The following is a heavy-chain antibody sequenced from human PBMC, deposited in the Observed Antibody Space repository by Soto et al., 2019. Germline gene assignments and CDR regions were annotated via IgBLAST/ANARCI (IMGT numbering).Heavy chain of an antibody. CDR1: GGSISSIDYF. D-gene: IGHD2-2*01. CDR3: ARVMAAMQNWLDP. CDR2: IYHTGTT. Sequence: QVQLQESGPGLVKPSQTLSLTCSVSGGSISSIDYFWSWIRQPPGKGLEWIGFIYHTGTTYYNPSIRSRVTISIATSKSQFSMKLNSVTAADTAVYYCARVMAAMQNWLDPWGQGTLVTVSP. V-gene: IGHV4-30-4*01. J-gene: IGHJ5*02.